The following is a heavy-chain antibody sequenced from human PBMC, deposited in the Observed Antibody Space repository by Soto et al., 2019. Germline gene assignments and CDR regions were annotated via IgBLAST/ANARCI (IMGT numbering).Heavy chain of an antibody. CDR1: GSTFSSYA. J-gene: IGHJ5*02. Sequence: EVQLLESGGGLVQPGGSLRLSCAASGSTFSSYAMSWVRQAPGKGLEWVSAISGSGGSTYYADSVKGRFTISRYNSNNTLYLQRTSLRAEDTAVYYGAKVRDLVEVVAATRGWFDPWGQGTLVTVSS. CDR3: AKVRDLVEVVAATRGWFDP. V-gene: IGHV3-23*01. CDR2: ISGSGGST. D-gene: IGHD2-15*01.